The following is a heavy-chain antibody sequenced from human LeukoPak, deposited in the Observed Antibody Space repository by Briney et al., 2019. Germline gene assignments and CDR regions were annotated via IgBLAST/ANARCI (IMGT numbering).Heavy chain of an antibody. D-gene: IGHD5-12*01. Sequence: GGSLRLSCAVSGFTVSSNYMSWVRQAPGKGLEWASVIYSGGSTYYADSVKGRFTISRDNSKNTLYLQMNSLRAEDTAVYYCARDVSGYEEGDYWGQGTLVTVSS. CDR1: GFTVSSNY. CDR3: ARDVSGYEEGDY. J-gene: IGHJ4*02. V-gene: IGHV3-66*01. CDR2: IYSGGST.